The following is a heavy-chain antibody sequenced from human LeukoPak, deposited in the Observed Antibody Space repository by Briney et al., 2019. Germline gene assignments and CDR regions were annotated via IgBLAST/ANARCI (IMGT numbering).Heavy chain of an antibody. CDR2: RNHRGSS. V-gene: IGHV4-34*01. CDR3: ARGSGSYSGAADY. J-gene: IGHJ4*02. Sequence: PSETLSLTCSVHGSSFTGYYWSWIRQPPGKGLEWIGERNHRGSSYFNPFFESRVTISLDMSRKQFSLNLTSVTAADTAFYYCARGSGSYSGAADYWGQGTLVTVSS. D-gene: IGHD6-19*01. CDR1: GSSFTGYY.